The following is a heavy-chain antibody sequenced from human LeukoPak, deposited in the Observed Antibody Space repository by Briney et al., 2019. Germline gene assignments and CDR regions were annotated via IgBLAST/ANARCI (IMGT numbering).Heavy chain of an antibody. Sequence: GGSLRLSCAASGFIFSSYWMTWVRQAPGKGLEWVANIKPDGSEIYSVDSVKGRFTISRDNAKSSLYLQMNSLRAEDTAVYYCALSTVAAAGDDWGQRTLVTVSS. J-gene: IGHJ4*02. CDR3: ALSTVAAAGDD. D-gene: IGHD2-2*01. CDR1: GFIFSSYW. V-gene: IGHV3-7*01. CDR2: IKPDGSEI.